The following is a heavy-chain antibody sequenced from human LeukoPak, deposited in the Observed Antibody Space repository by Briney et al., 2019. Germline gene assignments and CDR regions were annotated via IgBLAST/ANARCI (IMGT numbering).Heavy chain of an antibody. J-gene: IGHJ4*02. V-gene: IGHV4-38-2*01. CDR1: GYSISSGYY. D-gene: IGHD5-24*01. Sequence: PSETLSLTCAVSGYSISSGYYWGWIRQPPGKGLEWIGSIYHSGSTYYNPSLKSRVTISVNTSKNQFSLKLSSVTAADTAVYYCARLGADGYNRDFDYWGQGTLVTVSS. CDR3: ARLGADGYNRDFDY. CDR2: IYHSGST.